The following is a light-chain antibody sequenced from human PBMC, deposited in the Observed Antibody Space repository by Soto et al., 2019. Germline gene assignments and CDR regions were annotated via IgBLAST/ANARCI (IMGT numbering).Light chain of an antibody. CDR2: EDN. J-gene: IGLJ1*01. CDR1: SSNIGNNY. Sequence: QSVLTQPPSVSAAPEQKVTISCSGSSSNIGNNYVSWYQQLPGTAPKLLIFEDNKRPSGIPDRFSGSKSGTSATLGITGLQTGDEADYYCGAWDTSLSGGVFGTGTKVTVL. CDR3: GAWDTSLSGGV. V-gene: IGLV1-51*02.